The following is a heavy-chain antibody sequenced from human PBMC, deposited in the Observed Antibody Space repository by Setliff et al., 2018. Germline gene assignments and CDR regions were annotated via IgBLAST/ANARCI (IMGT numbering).Heavy chain of an antibody. J-gene: IGHJ6*03. CDR2: MNSDGSTK. CDR1: GFTFRSYW. D-gene: IGHD1-1*01. CDR3: ARDREGDGNYYMDV. Sequence: RLSCEASGFTFRSYWMHWVRQAPGEGLVWVSRMNSDGSTKNYADSVKGRFTISRDNAKNTLYLQMNSLRAEDTAVYYCARDREGDGNYYMDVWGKGTTVTVSS. V-gene: IGHV3-74*01.